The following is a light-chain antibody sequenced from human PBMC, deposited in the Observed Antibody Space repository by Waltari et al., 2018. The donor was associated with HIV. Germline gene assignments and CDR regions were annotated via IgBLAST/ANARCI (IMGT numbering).Light chain of an antibody. CDR3: SSYSSVNTFVV. Sequence: QSVLTQPASVSGSPGQSITISCTGSSSDIGRSNHVSWYQQFPGKAPKLLITDVIRRPLGVSDRCSGSKSGNTASLTISGLQAEDEASYFCSSYSSVNTFVVFGGGTKVTVL. V-gene: IGLV2-14*03. J-gene: IGLJ2*01. CDR1: SSDIGRSNH. CDR2: DVI.